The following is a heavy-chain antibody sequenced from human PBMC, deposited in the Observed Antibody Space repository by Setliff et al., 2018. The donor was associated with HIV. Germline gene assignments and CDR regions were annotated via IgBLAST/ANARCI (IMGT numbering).Heavy chain of an antibody. CDR2: VWDDGGNK. Sequence: PGGSLRLSCAASGFTFSNYGMHWVRQAPGKGLEWVAAVWDDGGNKYYADSVKGRFTISRDNSKNTLYLLVHTLRAEDTAIYYCAKSLNPKVVTVIDSWGQGTLVTVSS. CDR3: AKSLNPKVVTVIDS. D-gene: IGHD2-15*01. V-gene: IGHV3-33*03. J-gene: IGHJ4*02. CDR1: GFTFSNYG.